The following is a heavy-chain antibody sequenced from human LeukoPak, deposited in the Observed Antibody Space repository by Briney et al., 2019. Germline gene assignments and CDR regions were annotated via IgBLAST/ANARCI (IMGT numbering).Heavy chain of an antibody. D-gene: IGHD2-2*02. Sequence: GGSLRLSCEASGFTFSDYGMNWVRQAPGKGLEWVSSISSSSSYIYYADSVKGRFTISRDNAKNSLYLQMNSLRAEDTAVYYCARVGGYCSSTSCYNHAFDIWGQGTMVTVSS. CDR1: GFTFSDYG. CDR3: ARVGGYCSSTSCYNHAFDI. V-gene: IGHV3-21*01. CDR2: ISSSSSYI. J-gene: IGHJ3*02.